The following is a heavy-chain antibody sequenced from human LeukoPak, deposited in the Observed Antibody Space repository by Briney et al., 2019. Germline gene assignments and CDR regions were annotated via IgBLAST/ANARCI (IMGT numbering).Heavy chain of an antibody. J-gene: IGHJ4*02. V-gene: IGHV3-21*01. CDR3: ARSSGGFDY. Sequence: GGSLRLSCAASGFTFANYAMSWVRQAPGKSLEWVSSISSGSSYIYYADSVKGRFTISRDNAKDSLYLQMNSLRADDTAVYYCARSSGGFDYWGQGTLVTVSS. D-gene: IGHD2-15*01. CDR1: GFTFANYA. CDR2: ISSGSSYI.